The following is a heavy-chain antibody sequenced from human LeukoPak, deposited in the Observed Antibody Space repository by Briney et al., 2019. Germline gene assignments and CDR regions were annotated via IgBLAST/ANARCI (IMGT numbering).Heavy chain of an antibody. CDR1: GYTFTNYY. D-gene: IGHD2-15*01. Sequence: GASVKVSCKASGYTFTNYYMHWVRQAPGQGLEWMGIINPSGGSTSYAQKFQGRVTMTRDMPTSTVYMELSSLRSEDTAVYYCARDECSGGSCYNYWGQGTLVTVSS. CDR2: INPSGGST. CDR3: ARDECSGGSCYNY. V-gene: IGHV1-46*01. J-gene: IGHJ4*02.